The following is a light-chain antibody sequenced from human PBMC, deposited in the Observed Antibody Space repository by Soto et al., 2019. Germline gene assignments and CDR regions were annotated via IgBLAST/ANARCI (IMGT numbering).Light chain of an antibody. CDR1: QSVSSN. Sequence: EIVMTQSPATLSVSPGERATLSCRASQSVSSNLAWYQQKPGQAPRLLIYGASTRATGIPARFSGSGSGTEFTLTISSLKSEDFAVYYCEQNNKWPPWTFGQGTKVESK. V-gene: IGKV3-15*01. CDR3: EQNNKWPPWT. CDR2: GAS. J-gene: IGKJ1*01.